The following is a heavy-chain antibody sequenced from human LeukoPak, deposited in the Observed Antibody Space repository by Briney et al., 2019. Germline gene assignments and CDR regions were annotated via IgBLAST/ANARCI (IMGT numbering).Heavy chain of an antibody. CDR1: GFTFSTYA. J-gene: IGHJ5*02. V-gene: IGHV3-23*01. CDR2: ISDRGGST. Sequence: PGGSLRLSCAASGFTFSTYAMSWVRQAPGKGLEWVSDISDRGGSTFYADSVKGRFTISRDNSKNTLYLQVNSLRAEDTAIYYCASRYYYDSSALSPWGQGALVTVSS. CDR3: ASRYYYDSSALSP. D-gene: IGHD3-22*01.